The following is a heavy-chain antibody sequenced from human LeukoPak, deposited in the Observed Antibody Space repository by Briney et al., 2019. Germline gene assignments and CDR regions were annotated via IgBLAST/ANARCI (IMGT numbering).Heavy chain of an antibody. CDR2: INHSGST. J-gene: IGHJ4*02. Sequence: SETLSLTCAVCGGSFSGYYWSWIRQPPGKGLEWIGEINHSGSTNYNPSLKSRVTISVDTSKNQFSLKLSSVTAADTAVYYCASHPSTGYGSGWGQGTLVTVSS. V-gene: IGHV4-34*01. CDR3: ASHPSTGYGSG. D-gene: IGHD2-15*01. CDR1: GGSFSGYY.